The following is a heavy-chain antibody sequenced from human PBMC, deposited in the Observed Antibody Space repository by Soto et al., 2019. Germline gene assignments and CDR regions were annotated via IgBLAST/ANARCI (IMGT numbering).Heavy chain of an antibody. CDR2: IKTKTAGGTT. V-gene: IGHV3-15*07. J-gene: IGHJ4*02. CDR1: GFTFSNAW. CDR3: TTTSPFDS. Sequence: GGSMRLSCAASGFTFSNAWMNWVRQAPGKGLEWVGHIKTKTAGGTTDYAAPVKGRFTISRDDSKNTLYLQMNSLGTEDTAIYYCTTTSPFDSWGQGTLVTVSS.